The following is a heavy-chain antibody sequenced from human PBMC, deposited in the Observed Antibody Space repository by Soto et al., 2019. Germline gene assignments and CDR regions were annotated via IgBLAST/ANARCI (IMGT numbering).Heavy chain of an antibody. CDR2: ISSSSSYI. CDR1: GFTFSSYS. J-gene: IGHJ6*02. Sequence: NPGGSLRLSCAASGFTFSSYSMNWVRQAPGKGLEWVSSISSSSSYIYYADSVKGRFTISRDNAKNSLYLQMNSLRAEDTAVYYCARVPGDGYCSSTSCYRYGMDVWGQGTTVTVSS. CDR3: ARVPGDGYCSSTSCYRYGMDV. V-gene: IGHV3-21*01. D-gene: IGHD2-2*01.